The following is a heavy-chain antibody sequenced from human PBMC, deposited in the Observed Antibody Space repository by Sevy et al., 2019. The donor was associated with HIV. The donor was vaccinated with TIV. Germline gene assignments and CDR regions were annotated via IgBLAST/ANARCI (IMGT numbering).Heavy chain of an antibody. V-gene: IGHV3-33*01. Sequence: GGSLRLSCAASGFTFSSYGMHWVRQAPGKGLEWVAVIWNDGSNKYYADSVKGRFTISRDNSKNTLYLQMNSLRAEDTAVYYCAREALRSSWYSASYYFDYWGQGTLVTVSS. J-gene: IGHJ4*02. CDR2: IWNDGSNK. CDR3: AREALRSSWYSASYYFDY. D-gene: IGHD6-13*01. CDR1: GFTFSSYG.